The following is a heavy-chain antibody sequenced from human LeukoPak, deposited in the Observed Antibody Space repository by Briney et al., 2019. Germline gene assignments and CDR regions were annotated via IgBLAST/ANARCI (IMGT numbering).Heavy chain of an antibody. V-gene: IGHV1-18*01. CDR1: GYTFTSYG. CDR2: ISAYNGNT. D-gene: IGHD3-9*01. Sequence: ASVNVSCKASGYTFTSYGISWVRQAPGQGLEWMGWISAYNGNTNYAQKLQGRVTMTTDTSTSTAYMELRSLRSDDTAVYYCARGLTYYDILTFDYWGQGTLVTVSS. CDR3: ARGLTYYDILTFDY. J-gene: IGHJ4*02.